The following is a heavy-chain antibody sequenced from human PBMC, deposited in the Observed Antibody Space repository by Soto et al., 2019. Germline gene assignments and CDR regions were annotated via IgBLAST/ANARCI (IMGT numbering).Heavy chain of an antibody. Sequence: TCIVSGGSISSYYWSWIRQPAGKGLEWIGRIYTSGSTNYNPSLKSRVTMSVDTSKNQFSLKLSSVTAADTAVYYCAGEQQQLVLDYWGQGTLVTVSS. V-gene: IGHV4-4*07. CDR2: IYTSGST. J-gene: IGHJ4*02. CDR3: AGEQQQLVLDY. CDR1: GGSISSYY. D-gene: IGHD6-13*01.